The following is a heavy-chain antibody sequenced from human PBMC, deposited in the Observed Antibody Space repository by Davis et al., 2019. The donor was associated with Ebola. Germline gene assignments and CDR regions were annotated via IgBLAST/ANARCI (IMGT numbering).Heavy chain of an antibody. J-gene: IGHJ6*04. Sequence: SVKVSCRASGGTFSSYAISWVRQAPGQGLEWMGGIIPIFGTANYAQKFQGRVTITADESTSTAYMELSSLRSEDTAVYYCARLDSTGIYYYGMDVWGKGTTVTVSS. V-gene: IGHV1-69*13. D-gene: IGHD3/OR15-3a*01. CDR1: GGTFSSYA. CDR2: IIPIFGTA. CDR3: ARLDSTGIYYYGMDV.